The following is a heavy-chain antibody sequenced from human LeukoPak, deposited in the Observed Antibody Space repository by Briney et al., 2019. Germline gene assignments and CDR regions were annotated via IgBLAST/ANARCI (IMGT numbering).Heavy chain of an antibody. CDR1: GFTLSNAW. V-gene: IGHV3-15*01. CDR2: IKSKTDGGTT. CDR3: TTGYY. J-gene: IGHJ4*02. Sequence: GGSLRLSCAASGFTLSNAWMTWVRQAPGKGLEWVGHIKSKTDGGTTNYAAPVKGRFTISRDDSKNTLYLQMNSLKTEDTAVYYCTTGYYWGQGTLVTVSS.